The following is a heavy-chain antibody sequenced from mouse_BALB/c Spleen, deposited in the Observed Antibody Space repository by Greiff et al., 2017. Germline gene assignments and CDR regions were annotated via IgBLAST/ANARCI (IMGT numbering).Heavy chain of an antibody. CDR3: ARVGTVVAHYFDY. CDR1: GFTFSSYA. Sequence: DVHLVESGGGLVKPGGSLKLSCAASGFTFSSYAMSWVRQTPEKRLEWVASISSGGSTYYPDSVKGRFTISRDNARNILYLQMSSLRSEDTAMYYCARVGTVVAHYFDYWGQGTTLTVSS. D-gene: IGHD1-1*01. CDR2: ISSGGST. J-gene: IGHJ2*01. V-gene: IGHV5-6-5*01.